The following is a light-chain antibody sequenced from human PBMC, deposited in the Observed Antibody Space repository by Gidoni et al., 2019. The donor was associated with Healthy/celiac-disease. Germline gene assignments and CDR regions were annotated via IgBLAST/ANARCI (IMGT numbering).Light chain of an antibody. Sequence: DIQMPQSPSSLSASVGDRVTITCQASQDISNYLTWYQQKPGKAPKLLIYDASNLETGVPSRFSGSGSGTDCTFTSSSLQPEDIATYYCQQYDNLPLTFGGGTKVEIK. CDR1: QDISNY. V-gene: IGKV1-33*01. CDR3: QQYDNLPLT. CDR2: DAS. J-gene: IGKJ4*01.